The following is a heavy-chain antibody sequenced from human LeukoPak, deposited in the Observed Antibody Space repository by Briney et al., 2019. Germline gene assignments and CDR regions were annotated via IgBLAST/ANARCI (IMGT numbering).Heavy chain of an antibody. J-gene: IGHJ5*02. CDR1: GFTFSSYA. CDR3: AKGGEQWLGLDWFDP. CDR2: ISGSGGST. D-gene: IGHD6-19*01. V-gene: IGHV3-23*01. Sequence: PGGSLRLSCAASGFTFSSYAMSWVRQAPGKGLEWVSAISGSGGSTYYADSVKGRFTISRDNSKNTLYLQMNSLRAEDTAVYYCAKGGEQWLGLDWFDPWGQGTLVTVSS.